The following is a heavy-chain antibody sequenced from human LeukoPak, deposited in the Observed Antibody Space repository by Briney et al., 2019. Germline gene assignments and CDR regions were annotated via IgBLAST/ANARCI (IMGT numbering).Heavy chain of an antibody. J-gene: IGHJ6*03. CDR1: GYTLTELS. CDR2: FDPEDGET. D-gene: IGHD2-2*01. Sequence: WASVKVSCKVSGYTLTELSMHWVRQAPGKGLEWMGGFDPEDGETIYAQKFQGRVAVTTDESTSTAYMELSSLRSDDTAVYFCARGGGIVVVPAGMSYYMDVWGKGTTVTVSS. CDR3: ARGGGIVVVPAGMSYYMDV. V-gene: IGHV1-24*01.